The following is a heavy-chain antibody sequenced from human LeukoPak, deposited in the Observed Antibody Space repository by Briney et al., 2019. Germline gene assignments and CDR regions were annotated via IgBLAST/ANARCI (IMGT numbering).Heavy chain of an antibody. CDR3: ARAGGYCGRISCPYYFDY. J-gene: IGHJ4*02. CDR2: INPNSGGT. D-gene: IGHD2-15*01. CDR1: GYTFTGYY. Sequence: GASVKVSCKASGYTFTGYYIHWVRQAPGQGLEWMGWINPNSGGTNYAQKFQGRVTMTRDTSISTAYMDLSRLRSDGTAVYYCARAGGYCGRISCPYYFDYWGQGSLVAVSS. V-gene: IGHV1-2*02.